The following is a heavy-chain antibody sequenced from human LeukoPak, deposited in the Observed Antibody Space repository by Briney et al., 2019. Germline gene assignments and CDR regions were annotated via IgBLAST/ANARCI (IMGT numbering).Heavy chain of an antibody. CDR3: ASMDV. V-gene: IGHV3-30*03. CDR1: GFTFSSYG. Sequence: PGRSLRLSCAASGFTFSSYGMHWVRQAPGKGLEWVAVISYDGSNKYYADSVKGRFTISRDNSKNTLYLQMNSLRAEDTAAYYCASMDVWGQGTTVTVSS. CDR2: ISYDGSNK. J-gene: IGHJ6*02.